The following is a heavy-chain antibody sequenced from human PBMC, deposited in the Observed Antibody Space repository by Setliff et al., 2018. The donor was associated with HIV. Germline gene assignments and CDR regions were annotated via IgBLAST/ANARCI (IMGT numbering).Heavy chain of an antibody. CDR2: IYHSGST. J-gene: IGHJ4*02. Sequence: KLSETLSLTCTVSGGSISSGDYYWTWIRQPPGKGLEWIGSIYHSGSTYYNPSLKSRVTISVDTSKNQFSLKLSSVTAADTAVYYCARVVVGSQTEPRYYFDYWGQGTLVTVSS. D-gene: IGHD2-15*01. V-gene: IGHV4-39*07. CDR1: GGSISSGDYY. CDR3: ARVVVGSQTEPRYYFDY.